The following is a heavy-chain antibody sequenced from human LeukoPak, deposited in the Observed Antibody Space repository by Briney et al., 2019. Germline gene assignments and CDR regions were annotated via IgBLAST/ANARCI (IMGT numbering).Heavy chain of an antibody. CDR2: IRSDGST. CDR1: GFTVSSNY. Sequence: PGGSLRLSCTASGFTVSSNYMSWVRQAPGKGLEWVSVIRSDGSTNLADPVKGRFTISRDNSKNTLYLQMNNLRAEDTAMYYCAREMYSGMYNDAFDIWGQGTKVTVSS. CDR3: AREMYSGMYNDAFDI. J-gene: IGHJ3*02. D-gene: IGHD1-26*01. V-gene: IGHV3-53*01.